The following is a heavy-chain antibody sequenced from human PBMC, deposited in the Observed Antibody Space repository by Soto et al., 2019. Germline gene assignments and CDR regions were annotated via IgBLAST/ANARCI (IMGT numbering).Heavy chain of an antibody. CDR2: INPSGGST. CDR3: ARGPYYYYSSRTVGPYYFDY. D-gene: IGHD3-22*01. Sequence: QVQLVQSGAEVKKPGASVKVSCKASGYTFTSYYMHWVRQAPGQGLEWMGIINPSGGSTSYAQKFQGRVTMTRDTSTSTVDMELSSLRSEDTAVYYCARGPYYYYSSRTVGPYYFDYCGQGTLVTVSS. CDR1: GYTFTSYY. J-gene: IGHJ4*02. V-gene: IGHV1-46*01.